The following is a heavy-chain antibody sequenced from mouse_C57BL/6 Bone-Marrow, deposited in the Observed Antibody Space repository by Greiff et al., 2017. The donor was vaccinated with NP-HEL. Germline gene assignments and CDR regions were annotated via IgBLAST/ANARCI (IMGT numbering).Heavy chain of an antibody. CDR1: GYTFTSYW. V-gene: IGHV1-64*01. Sequence: QVQLQQPGAELVKPGASVKLSCKASGYTFTSYWMHWVKQRPGQGLEWIGMIHPNSGSTHYNEKFKSKATLTVDKSSSTAYMQLSSLTSEYSSVYYGARVAYYSNYPFAYWGQVTLVTVSA. CDR2: IHPNSGST. J-gene: IGHJ3*01. D-gene: IGHD2-5*01. CDR3: ARVAYYSNYPFAY.